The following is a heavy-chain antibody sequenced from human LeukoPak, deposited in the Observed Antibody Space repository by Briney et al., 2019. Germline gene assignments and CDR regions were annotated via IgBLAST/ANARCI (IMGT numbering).Heavy chain of an antibody. CDR2: INTDGTST. D-gene: IGHD1-1*01. CDR3: ARGPSGNGDY. Sequence: GGSLRLSCVASGFTFSTYAMSWVRHAPGKGLVWVSRINTDGTSTNYADSVKGRFTISRDTAKNTLYLQMNSLRVEDTAVYYCARGPSGNGDYWGQGTLVTVSS. CDR1: GFTFSTYA. V-gene: IGHV3-74*01. J-gene: IGHJ4*02.